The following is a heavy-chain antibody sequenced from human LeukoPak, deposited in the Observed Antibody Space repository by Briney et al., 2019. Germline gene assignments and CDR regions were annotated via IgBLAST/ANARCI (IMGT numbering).Heavy chain of an antibody. Sequence: PGGSLRLSCAASGFTFDDYAMHWVRQAPGKGLEWVSRISWNGGSIAYGDSVRGRFTISRDNAKNSLYLQMNSLRPEDTALYYCAKEYSTSGDYFDYWGQGILVTVSS. CDR1: GFTFDDYA. J-gene: IGHJ4*02. D-gene: IGHD6-13*01. CDR3: AKEYSTSGDYFDY. V-gene: IGHV3-9*01. CDR2: ISWNGGSI.